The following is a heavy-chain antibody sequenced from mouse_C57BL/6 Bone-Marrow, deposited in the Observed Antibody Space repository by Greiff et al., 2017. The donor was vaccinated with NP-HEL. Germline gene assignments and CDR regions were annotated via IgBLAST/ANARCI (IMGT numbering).Heavy chain of an antibody. CDR1: GFTFSSYA. CDR2: ISSGGDYI. Sequence: EVKLVESGEGLVKPGGSLKLSCAASGFTFSSYAMSWVRQTPEKRLEWVAYISSGGDYIYYADTVKGRFTISRDNARNTLYLQMSSLKSEDTAMYYCTRGDYSNYVAYWGQGTLVTVSA. CDR3: TRGDYSNYVAY. J-gene: IGHJ3*01. V-gene: IGHV5-9-1*02. D-gene: IGHD2-5*01.